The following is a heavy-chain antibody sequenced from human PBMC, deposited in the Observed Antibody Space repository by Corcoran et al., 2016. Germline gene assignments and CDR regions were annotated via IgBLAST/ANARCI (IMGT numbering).Heavy chain of an antibody. D-gene: IGHD3-22*01. Sequence: EVQLVESGGGLVKPGGSLRLSCAASGFTFSNAWMNWVRQAPGKGLEWVGRIKSKTDGGTTDYAAPLKGRFTISRDDSKNTPYLKMNSLKTEDTAVYYCTTATYYYDSSGDWGGSWGQGTLVTVSS. CDR3: TTATYYYDSSGDWGGS. V-gene: IGHV3-15*07. J-gene: IGHJ5*02. CDR2: IKSKTDGGTT. CDR1: GFTFSNAW.